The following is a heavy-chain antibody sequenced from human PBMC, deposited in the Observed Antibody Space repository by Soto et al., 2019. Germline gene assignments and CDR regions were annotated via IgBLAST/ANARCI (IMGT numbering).Heavy chain of an antibody. J-gene: IGHJ6*02. CDR2: IHHTGST. Sequence: QVQLQESGPGLVKPSETLSLTCTVSGGSISGYFWSWIRQPPRKGPEWIGYIHHTGSTNYNPSLSSRVTISLDTSKNQFSLKLKYVTAADTGRYYCAKDRGYSTDYYYGVEVWGRGTTVTVSS. D-gene: IGHD5-12*01. CDR3: AKDRGYSTDYYYGVEV. V-gene: IGHV4-4*08. CDR1: GGSISGYF.